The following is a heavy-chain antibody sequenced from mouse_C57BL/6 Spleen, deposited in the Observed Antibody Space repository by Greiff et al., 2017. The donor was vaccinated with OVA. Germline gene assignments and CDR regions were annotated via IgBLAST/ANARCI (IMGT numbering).Heavy chain of an antibody. J-gene: IGHJ2*01. V-gene: IGHV1-37*01. CDR2: INPYNGDT. CDR3: ARGDLFITTVVATGFDY. D-gene: IGHD1-1*01. CDR1: GYSFTGYF. Sequence: VQLKQSGPELVKPGASVKISCKASGYSFTGYFMNWVKQSPGKSLEWIGRINPYNGDTFYNQKFKGKATLTVDKSSSTAHMELLSLTSEDFAVYYCARGDLFITTVVATGFDYWGQGTTLTVSS.